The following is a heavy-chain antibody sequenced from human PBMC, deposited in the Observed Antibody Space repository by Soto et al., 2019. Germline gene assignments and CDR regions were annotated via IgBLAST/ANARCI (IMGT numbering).Heavy chain of an antibody. D-gene: IGHD2-15*01. V-gene: IGHV3-30*18. CDR1: GFTFSSYG. CDR2: ISYDGSNK. J-gene: IGHJ5*02. Sequence: XGSLRLSCAASGFTFSSYGMHWVRQAPGKGLEWVAVISYDGSNKYYADSVKGRFTISRDNSKNTLYLQMNSLRAEDTAVYYCAKDPTYCSGGSCYLSPWFDPWGQGTLVTVSS. CDR3: AKDPTYCSGGSCYLSPWFDP.